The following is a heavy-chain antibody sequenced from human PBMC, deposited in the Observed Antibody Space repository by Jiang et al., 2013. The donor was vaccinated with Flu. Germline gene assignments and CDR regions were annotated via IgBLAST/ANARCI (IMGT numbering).Heavy chain of an antibody. CDR2: TYYRSKWYN. V-gene: IGHV6-1*01. J-gene: IGHJ4*02. Sequence: QTLSLTCAISGDSVSSNSAAWNWIRQSPSRGLEWLGRTYYRSKWYNDYAVSVKSRITINPDTSKNQFSLQLNSVTPEDTAVYYCARDLSPEIIAVAGGLDYWGQGTLVTVSS. CDR3: ARDLSPEIIAVAGGLDY. CDR1: GDSVSSNSAA. D-gene: IGHD6-19*01.